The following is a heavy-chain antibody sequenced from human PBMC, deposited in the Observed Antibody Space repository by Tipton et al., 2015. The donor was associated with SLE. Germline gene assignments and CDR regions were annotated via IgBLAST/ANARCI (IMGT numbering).Heavy chain of an antibody. CDR3: ARAIGANYFNF. V-gene: IGHV4-39*07. D-gene: IGHD3-16*01. CDR2: INYSGTT. J-gene: IGHJ4*02. CDR1: GDSISNNNYY. Sequence: GLVKPSETLSLTCTVSGDSISNNNYYWGWIRQPPGKGLEWIGNINYSGTTYYNPSLKTRVTISVDTSKIQFSLRLTSVTAADTAVYYCARAIGANYFNFWGQGILVTVSS.